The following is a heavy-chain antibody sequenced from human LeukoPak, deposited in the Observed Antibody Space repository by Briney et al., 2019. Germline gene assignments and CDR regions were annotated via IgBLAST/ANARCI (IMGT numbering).Heavy chain of an antibody. V-gene: IGHV3-43*02. CDR1: GFTFDDYA. CDR3: ATEESRTGDAFDI. Sequence: PGGSLRLSCAASGFTFDDYAMHWVRQAPGKGLEWVSLISGDGAGTYYADSVKGRFTISRDNSKNSLFLQMNSLRAEDTAVYSCATEESRTGDAFDIWGHGTMVTVSS. J-gene: IGHJ3*02. D-gene: IGHD1-14*01. CDR2: ISGDGAGT.